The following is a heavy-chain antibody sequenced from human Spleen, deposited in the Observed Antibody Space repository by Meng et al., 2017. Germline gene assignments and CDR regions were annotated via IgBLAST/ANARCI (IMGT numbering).Heavy chain of an antibody. CDR1: GYTFTGYF. D-gene: IGHD1-26*01. V-gene: IGHV1-18*04. CDR3: ASGSYYRGYYYYGMDV. CDR2: ISAYNGNT. Sequence: ASVKVSCKASGYTFTGYFIHWVRQAPGQGLEWMGWISAYNGNTNYAQKLQGRVTMTTDTSTSTAYMELRSLRSDDTAVYYCASGSYYRGYYYYGMDVWGQGTTVTVSS. J-gene: IGHJ6*02.